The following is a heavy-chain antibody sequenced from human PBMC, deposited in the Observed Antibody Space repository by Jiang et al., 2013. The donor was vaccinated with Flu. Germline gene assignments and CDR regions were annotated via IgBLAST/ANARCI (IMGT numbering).Heavy chain of an antibody. D-gene: IGHD2-21*02. CDR3: ARDCSGDCSDAIDL. Sequence: GSGLVKPSETLSLTCTVSGGSISVYYWSWIRQFPGKELEWIGYISYRGNTDYNPSLKSRVSISVDTSKNQFSLSLNSVTAADTAIYFCARDCSGDCSDAIDLWGQGTMVTVSS. J-gene: IGHJ3*01. CDR1: GGSISVYY. V-gene: IGHV4-59*08. CDR2: ISYRGNT.